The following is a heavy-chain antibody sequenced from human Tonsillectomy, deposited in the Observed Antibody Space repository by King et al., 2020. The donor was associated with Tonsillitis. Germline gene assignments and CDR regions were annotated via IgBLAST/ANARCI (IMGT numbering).Heavy chain of an antibody. J-gene: IGHJ4*02. CDR1: GDSISNSSYY. CDR2: IYYSGTT. Sequence: QLQESGPGLVKPSETLSLTCTVSGDSISNSSYYWGWIRQPPGKGLEWIGSIYYSGTTYYNPSLKSRVTLSVDTSKNQFSVRLSSVTAADTAMFYCARHARGSSGRYADYWGQGTLVTVSS. D-gene: IGHD6-19*01. CDR3: ARHARGSSGRYADY. V-gene: IGHV4-39*07.